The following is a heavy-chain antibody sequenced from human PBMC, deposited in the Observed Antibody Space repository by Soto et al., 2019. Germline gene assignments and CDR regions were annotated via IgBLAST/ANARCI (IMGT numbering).Heavy chain of an antibody. CDR1: GFNFDEFS. CDR2: ISWNNHVI. Sequence: VELVESGGGLTEPGRSLRLSCAASGFNFDEFSMHWVRQVPGKGPEWVSGISWNNHVIGYAGSVKGRFTISRDNAKNSLFLQMTGLRSEDTALYYCAKDDHCSGGGCYGGFDSWGQGVLVTVSP. V-gene: IGHV3-9*01. J-gene: IGHJ4*02. CDR3: AKDDHCSGGGCYGGFDS. D-gene: IGHD2-15*01.